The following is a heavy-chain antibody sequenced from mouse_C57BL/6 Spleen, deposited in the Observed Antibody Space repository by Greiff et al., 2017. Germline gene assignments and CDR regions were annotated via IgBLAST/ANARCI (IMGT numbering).Heavy chain of an antibody. CDR2: IDPSDSET. J-gene: IGHJ3*01. D-gene: IGHD4-1*01. Sequence: VQLQQPGAELVRPGSSVKLSCKASGYTFTSYWMHWVKQRPIQGLEWIGNIDPSDSETHYNQKFKDKATLTVDKSSSTAYMQLSSLTSEDSAVYYCARSGLGAWFAYWGQGTLVTVSA. CDR3: ARSGLGAWFAY. CDR1: GYTFTSYW. V-gene: IGHV1-52*01.